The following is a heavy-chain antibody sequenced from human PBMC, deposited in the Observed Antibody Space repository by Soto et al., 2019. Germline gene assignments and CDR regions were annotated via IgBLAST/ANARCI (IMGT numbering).Heavy chain of an antibody. Sequence: ASVKVSCKASGYTFTSYTMHWVRQAPGQRLEWMGWINAGNGKTKYSQKFQGRVTITRDTSASTAYMELSILRSEDTAVYYCARGYYYDSSGYYIGKPYYYYYGMDVWGQGTTVTV. CDR1: GYTFTSYT. D-gene: IGHD3-22*01. CDR3: ARGYYYDSSGYYIGKPYYYYYGMDV. CDR2: INAGNGKT. J-gene: IGHJ6*02. V-gene: IGHV1-3*01.